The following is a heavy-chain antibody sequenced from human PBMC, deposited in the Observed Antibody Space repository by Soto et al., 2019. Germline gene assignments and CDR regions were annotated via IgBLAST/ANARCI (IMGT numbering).Heavy chain of an antibody. CDR1: GGSISSYY. CDR2: IYYSGST. J-gene: IGHJ3*02. V-gene: IGHV4-59*01. CDR3: ARSKPFGSSWYVDAFDI. Sequence: QVQLQESGPGLVKPSETLSLTCTVSGGSISSYYWSWIRQPPGKGLEWIGYIYYSGSTNYNPSLKSRVTISVDTSKNQFSLKLSSVTAADTAVYYCARSKPFGSSWYVDAFDIWGQGTMVTVSS. D-gene: IGHD6-13*01.